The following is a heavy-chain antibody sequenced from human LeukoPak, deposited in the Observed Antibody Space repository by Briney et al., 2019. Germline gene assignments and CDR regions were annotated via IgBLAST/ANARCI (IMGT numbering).Heavy chain of an antibody. CDR2: IDNSDSTI. J-gene: IGHJ4*02. D-gene: IGHD1/OR15-1a*01. V-gene: IGHV3-48*03. Sequence: PGGPLRLSCAASGLTFSSYEMNWVRQAPGKGLEWVSYIDNSDSTIYYADSVKGRFTISRDNAKDSLYLQMNSLRAEDTAVYYCTRAAQTWSNDYWGQGTLVTVSS. CDR3: TRAAQTWSNDY. CDR1: GLTFSSYE.